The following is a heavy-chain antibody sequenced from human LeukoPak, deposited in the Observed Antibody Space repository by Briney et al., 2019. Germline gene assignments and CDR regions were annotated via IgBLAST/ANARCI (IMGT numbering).Heavy chain of an antibody. V-gene: IGHV4-34*01. D-gene: IGHD3-22*01. Sequence: SETLSLTCAVYGGSFSGYYWSWIRQPPGKGLEWIGEINHSGSTNYNPSLMSRVTISVDTSKNQFSLKLSSVTAADTAVYYWASFADSSGPFDYWRQGTLVTVSS. CDR2: INHSGST. CDR3: ASFADSSGPFDY. CDR1: GGSFSGYY. J-gene: IGHJ4*02.